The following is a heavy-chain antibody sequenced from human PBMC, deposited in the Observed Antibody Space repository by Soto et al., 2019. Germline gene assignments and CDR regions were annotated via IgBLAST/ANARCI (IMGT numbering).Heavy chain of an antibody. V-gene: IGHV3-21*01. CDR3: AREPGVSSGWYVDY. CDR1: GFTFSSHS. Sequence: EVQLVESGGGLVKPGGSLRLSCAASGFTFSSHSMNWVRQAPGKGLEWVSSITSSSSYINYADSVKGRFTISRDNAKTSLYLQMNSLRAEDTAVYYCAREPGVSSGWYVDYWGQGTLVTVSS. J-gene: IGHJ4*02. CDR2: ITSSSSYI. D-gene: IGHD6-19*01.